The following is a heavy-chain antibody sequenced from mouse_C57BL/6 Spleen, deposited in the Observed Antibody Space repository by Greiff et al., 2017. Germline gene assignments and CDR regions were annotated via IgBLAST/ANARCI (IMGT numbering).Heavy chain of an antibody. CDR3: ARSLITSTMDY. J-gene: IGHJ4*01. D-gene: IGHD1-1*01. Sequence: QVQLQQPGAELVKPGASVKLSCKASGYTFTSYWMQWVKQRPGQGLEWIGEIDPSDSYTNYNQKFKGKATLTVDTSSSTAYMQLSSLTSEDSAVYYCARSLITSTMDYWGQGTSVTVSS. CDR2: IDPSDSYT. V-gene: IGHV1-50*01. CDR1: GYTFTSYW.